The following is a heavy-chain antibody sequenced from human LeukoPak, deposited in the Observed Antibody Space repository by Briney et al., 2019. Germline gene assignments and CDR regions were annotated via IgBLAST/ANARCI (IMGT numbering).Heavy chain of an antibody. CDR2: IYTSGST. J-gene: IGHJ4*02. V-gene: IGHV4-4*07. Sequence: SSETLSLTCTVSGGSISSYYWSWIRQPAGKGLEWIGRIYTSGSTNFNPSLKSRVTMSVDTSKNQFSLKLSSVTAADTAVYYCARITYYYDSSGYFSGLYFDYWGQGTLVTVSS. CDR3: ARITYYYDSSGYFSGLYFDY. D-gene: IGHD3-22*01. CDR1: GGSISSYY.